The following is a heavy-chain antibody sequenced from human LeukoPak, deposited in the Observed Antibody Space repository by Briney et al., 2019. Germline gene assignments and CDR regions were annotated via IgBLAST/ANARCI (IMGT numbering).Heavy chain of an antibody. D-gene: IGHD3-22*01. CDR2: IIPIFGTA. CDR3: AKGPDYYDSSGYYAY. J-gene: IGHJ4*02. CDR1: GGTFSSYA. Sequence: SVKVSCKASGGTFSSYAISWVRQAPGQGLEWMGGIIPIFGTANYAQKFQGRVTITADESTSTAYMELSSLRSEDTAVYYCAKGPDYYDSSGYYAYWGQGTLVTVSS. V-gene: IGHV1-69*13.